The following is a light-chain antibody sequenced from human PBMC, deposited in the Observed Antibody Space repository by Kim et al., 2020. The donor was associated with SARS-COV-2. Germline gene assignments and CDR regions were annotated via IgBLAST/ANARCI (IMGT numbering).Light chain of an antibody. CDR3: SSYTSSSTLVV. J-gene: IGLJ2*01. Sequence: QSITLSCTGTSSDVVGYNYVSWYQQHPGKAPKLMIYDVSNRPSGVSNRFSGSKSGNTASLTISGLQAEDEADYYCSSYTSSSTLVVFGGGTQLTVL. CDR2: DVS. CDR1: SSDVVGYNY. V-gene: IGLV2-14*03.